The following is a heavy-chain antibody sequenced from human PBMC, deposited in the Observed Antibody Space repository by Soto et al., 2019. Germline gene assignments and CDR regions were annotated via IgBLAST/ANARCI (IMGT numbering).Heavy chain of an antibody. V-gene: IGHV1-46*01. CDR1: GYTFTSYY. J-gene: IGHJ4*02. D-gene: IGHD6-19*01. CDR3: ARDPHAVAGTTVPYYFDY. CDR2: INPSGGST. Sequence: GASVKVSCKASGYTFTSYYMHWVRQAPGQGLEWMGIINPSGGSTSYAQKFQGRVTMTRDTSTSTVYMELSSLRSEDTAVYYCARDPHAVAGTTVPYYFDYWGQGTLVTVSS.